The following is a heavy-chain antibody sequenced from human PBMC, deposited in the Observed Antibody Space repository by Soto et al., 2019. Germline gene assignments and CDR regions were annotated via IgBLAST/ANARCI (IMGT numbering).Heavy chain of an antibody. J-gene: IGHJ4*02. D-gene: IGHD3-22*01. V-gene: IGHV4-39*01. Sequence: SETLSLTCTVSGGSISSSSYYWGWIRQPPGKGLEWIGSIYYSGSTYYNPSLKSRVTISVDTSKNQFSLKLSSVTAADTAVYYCAIHSSGYVTFDYWGQGTLVTVSS. CDR3: AIHSSGYVTFDY. CDR2: IYYSGST. CDR1: GGSISSSSYY.